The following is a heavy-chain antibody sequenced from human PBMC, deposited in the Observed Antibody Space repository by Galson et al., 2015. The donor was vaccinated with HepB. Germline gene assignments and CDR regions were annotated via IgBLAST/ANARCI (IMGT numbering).Heavy chain of an antibody. V-gene: IGHV3-23*01. CDR1: GFIFSNYA. D-gene: IGHD6-19*01. J-gene: IGHJ4*02. CDR2: ISGSGGNT. CDR3: AKSLRQWLVPRYFDY. Sequence: SLRLSCAGSGFIFSNYAMSWVRQAPGKGLEWVSAISGSGGNTYYADSVKGRFTISRDNSKNTLYLQMNSLRVEDTAAYYCAKSLRQWLVPRYFDYWGQGTLVTGSS.